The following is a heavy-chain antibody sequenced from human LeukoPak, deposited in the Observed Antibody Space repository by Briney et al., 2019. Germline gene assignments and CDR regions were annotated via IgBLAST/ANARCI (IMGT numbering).Heavy chain of an antibody. CDR2: VNPNSGNT. Sequence: ASVKVSCKASGYTFTGYYLHWVRQAPGQGLEWMGCVNPNSGNTNYAQKFQGSVTMTRDTSISTVYMELSRLRSDDTAVYYCARASGSYWWFDSWGQGTLVTVSS. J-gene: IGHJ5*01. CDR3: ARASGSYWWFDS. CDR1: GYTFTGYY. D-gene: IGHD1-26*01. V-gene: IGHV1-2*02.